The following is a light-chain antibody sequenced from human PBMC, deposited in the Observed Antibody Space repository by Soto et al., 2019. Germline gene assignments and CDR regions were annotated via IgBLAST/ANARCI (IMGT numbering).Light chain of an antibody. Sequence: DIQMTQSPSSLSASVGDRVTITCRASQVISNYLAWYQQKPGKGPKLLIYAASTLQLGVPSRFSGSVSGTDFPLTISSLQPEDVATYYCHNYNSTPRTFGQGTTVEIK. CDR1: QVISNY. V-gene: IGKV1-27*01. CDR3: HNYNSTPRT. J-gene: IGKJ1*01. CDR2: AAS.